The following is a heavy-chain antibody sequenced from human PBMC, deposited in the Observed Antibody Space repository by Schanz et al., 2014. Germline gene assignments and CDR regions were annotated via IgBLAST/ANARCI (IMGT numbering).Heavy chain of an antibody. D-gene: IGHD3-10*02. CDR2: ISRSSSTI. CDR1: AFIFRSYS. J-gene: IGHJ6*03. CDR3: ARHTRRYYDVRIGCTWSLIDV. V-gene: IGHV3-48*01. Sequence: LSCAASAFIFRSYSMHWVRQAPGKGLEWFSYISRSSSTIYYAYSVRGRFTISRDNAKISLYLHKNSRRGQDRDECLGARHTRRYYDVRIGCTWSLIDV.